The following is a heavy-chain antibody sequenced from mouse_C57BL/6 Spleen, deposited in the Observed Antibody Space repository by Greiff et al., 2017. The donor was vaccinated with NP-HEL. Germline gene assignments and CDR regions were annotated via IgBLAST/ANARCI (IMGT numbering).Heavy chain of an antibody. CDR2: ISSGSSTI. CDR1: GFTFSDYG. J-gene: IGHJ1*03. CDR3: ARNGGYWYFDV. V-gene: IGHV5-17*01. Sequence: EVQLVESGGGLVKPGGSLKLSCAASGFTFSDYGMHWVRQAPEKGLEWVAYISSGSSTIYYADTVKGRFTISRDNAKNTLFLQMTSLRSEDTAMYYCARNGGYWYFDVWGTGTTVTVSS.